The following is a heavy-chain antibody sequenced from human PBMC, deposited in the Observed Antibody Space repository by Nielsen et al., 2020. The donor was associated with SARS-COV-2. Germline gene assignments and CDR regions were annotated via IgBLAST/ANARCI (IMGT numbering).Heavy chain of an antibody. D-gene: IGHD3-16*01. CDR2: IIPILGIA. CDR1: GYTFTGYY. J-gene: IGHJ5*02. Sequence: SVKVSCKASGYTFTGYYMHWVRQAPGQGLEWMGRIIPILGIANYAQKFQGRVTITADKSTSTAYMELSSLRSEDTAVYYCARDLRVGVGAWFDPWGQGTLVTVSS. V-gene: IGHV1-69*04. CDR3: ARDLRVGVGAWFDP.